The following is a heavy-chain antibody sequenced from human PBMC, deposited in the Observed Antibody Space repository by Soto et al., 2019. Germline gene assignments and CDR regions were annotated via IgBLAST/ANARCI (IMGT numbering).Heavy chain of an antibody. Sequence: SETLSLTCTFSGGSIDYYYWSWIRQPPGKGLEWLGYISDSGSTRYNPSLRSRVTFSVDTSKNQFSLKLNSVTTADTAVYYCARDRNAWFHYYGIDVWGQGTPVTVS. CDR1: GGSIDYYY. D-gene: IGHD3-10*01. V-gene: IGHV4-59*01. CDR3: ARDRNAWFHYYGIDV. J-gene: IGHJ6*02. CDR2: ISDSGST.